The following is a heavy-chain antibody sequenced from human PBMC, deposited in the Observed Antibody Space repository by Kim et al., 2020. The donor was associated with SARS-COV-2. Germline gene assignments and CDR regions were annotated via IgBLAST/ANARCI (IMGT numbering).Heavy chain of an antibody. V-gene: IGHV3-7*01. J-gene: IGHJ4*02. CDR2: IKQDGSEK. CDR3: ARSDYDFWSGYPNPFDY. Sequence: GGSLRLSCAASGFTFSSYWMSWVRQAPGKGLEWVANIKQDGSEKYYVDSVKGRFTISRDNAKNSLYLQMNSLRAEDTAVYYCARSDYDFWSGYPNPFDYWGQGTLVTVSS. D-gene: IGHD3-3*01. CDR1: GFTFSSYW.